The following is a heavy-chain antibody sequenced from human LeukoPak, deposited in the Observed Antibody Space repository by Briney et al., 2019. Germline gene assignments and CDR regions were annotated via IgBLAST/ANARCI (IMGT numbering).Heavy chain of an antibody. Sequence: GGSLRLSCAASGFTFSSYGMSWVRQAPGKGLEWVSSMSGSGGRTYYADSVKGRFTISRDNSKYTMYLQMNSLRADDTAVYYCAKTPRPVWFGEVNYYNSYYMDVWGKGTTVTISS. J-gene: IGHJ6*03. CDR3: AKTPRPVWFGEVNYYNSYYMDV. V-gene: IGHV3-23*01. CDR2: MSGSGGRT. CDR1: GFTFSSYG. D-gene: IGHD3-10*01.